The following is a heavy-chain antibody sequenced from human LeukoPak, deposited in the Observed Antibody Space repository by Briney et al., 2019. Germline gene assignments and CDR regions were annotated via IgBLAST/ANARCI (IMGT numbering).Heavy chain of an antibody. V-gene: IGHV1-18*01. CDR1: GYTFTSYG. CDR3: ARGKGRVVAATWDWFDP. Sequence: ASVKVSCKASGYTFTSYGISWVRQAPGQGLEWMGWISAYNGNTNYAQKLQGRVTMTTDTSTSTAYMELRSLRSDDTAVYYCARGKGRVVAATWDWFDPWGQGTLVTVSS. CDR2: ISAYNGNT. J-gene: IGHJ5*02. D-gene: IGHD2-15*01.